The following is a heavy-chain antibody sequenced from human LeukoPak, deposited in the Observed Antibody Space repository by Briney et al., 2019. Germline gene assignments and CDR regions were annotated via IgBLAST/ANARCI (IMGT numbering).Heavy chain of an antibody. J-gene: IGHJ3*02. V-gene: IGHV4-38-2*01. CDR1: GYSISSGYY. Sequence: SETLSLTCAVSGYSISSGYYWGWIRQPPGKGLEWIGSIYHSGSTYYNPSLKSRVTISVDTSKNQFSLKLSSVTAADTAAYYCARPDKYCGGDCYSNAFDIWGQGTMVTVSS. CDR2: IYHSGST. D-gene: IGHD2-21*01. CDR3: ARPDKYCGGDCYSNAFDI.